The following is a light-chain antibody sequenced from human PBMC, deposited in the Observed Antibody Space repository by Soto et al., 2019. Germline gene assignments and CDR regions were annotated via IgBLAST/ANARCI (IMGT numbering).Light chain of an antibody. Sequence: EIVMTQSPATLSVSPGERATLSCRASQSVSSNLARYQQKPGQAPRLLIYGASSRATGIPDNFSGSGSGTDFTLTISRLEPEDFAVYYCQQYGSSGTFGQGTKVDIK. V-gene: IGKV3-20*01. CDR3: QQYGSSGT. CDR1: QSVSSN. J-gene: IGKJ1*01. CDR2: GAS.